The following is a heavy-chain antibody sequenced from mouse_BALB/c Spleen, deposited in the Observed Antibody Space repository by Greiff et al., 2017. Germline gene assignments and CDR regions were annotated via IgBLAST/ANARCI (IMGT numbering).Heavy chain of an antibody. CDR2: IWSGGST. CDR3: ARKNYYGAWFAY. J-gene: IGHJ3*01. Sequence: VQLQQSGPGLVQPSQSLSITCTVSGFSLTSYCVHWVRQSPGKGLEWLGVIWSGGSTDYNAAFISRLSISKDNSKSQVFFKMNSLQADDTAIYYCARKNYYGAWFAYWGQGTLVTVSA. V-gene: IGHV2-4-1*01. CDR1: GFSLTSYC. D-gene: IGHD1-2*01.